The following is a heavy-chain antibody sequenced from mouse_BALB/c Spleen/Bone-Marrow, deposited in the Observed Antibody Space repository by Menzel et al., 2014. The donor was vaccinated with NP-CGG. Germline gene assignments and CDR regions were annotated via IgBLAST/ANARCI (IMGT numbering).Heavy chain of an antibody. CDR2: ISGDGRYT. Sequence: VQLKESGGGLVKSGGSLKPSCAASGFSFSNYGMSWVRQTPEKRLEWVATISGDGRYTFYSDSVKGRFTISRDNAKNNLYLQLSSLRSEDTALYYCARHAYYDQTEVSFVYWGQGTLVTVSA. CDR3: ARHAYYDQTEVSFVY. J-gene: IGHJ3*01. CDR1: GFSFSNYG. D-gene: IGHD2-4*01. V-gene: IGHV5-9-2*01.